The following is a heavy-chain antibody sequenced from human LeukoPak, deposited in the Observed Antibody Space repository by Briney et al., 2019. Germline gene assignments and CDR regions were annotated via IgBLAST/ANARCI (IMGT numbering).Heavy chain of an antibody. CDR1: GYTFTGYY. V-gene: IGHV1-2*02. CDR2: INPNSGGT. D-gene: IGHD6-19*01. Sequence: GASVKVSCTASGYTFTGYYMHWVRQAPGQGLEWMGWINPNSGGTNYAQKFQGRVTMTRDTSISTAYMELSRLRSDDTAVYYCARSPVAGTSPLDYWGQGTLVTVSS. J-gene: IGHJ4*02. CDR3: ARSPVAGTSPLDY.